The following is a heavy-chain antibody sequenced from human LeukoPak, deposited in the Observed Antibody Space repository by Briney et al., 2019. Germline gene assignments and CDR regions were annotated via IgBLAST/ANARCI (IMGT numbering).Heavy chain of an antibody. CDR1: GFTFSSYA. J-gene: IGHJ4*02. V-gene: IGHV3-23*01. CDR3: AKLRAANIAAANC. D-gene: IGHD6-13*01. Sequence: PGGSLRLSCAASGFTFSSYAMSWVRQAPGKGLEWVSSISGSGGSAYYADSVKGRFAISRDDSKNTLYLQMDSLRAEDTAIYYCAKLRAANIAAANCWGQGTLVTVSS. CDR2: ISGSGGSA.